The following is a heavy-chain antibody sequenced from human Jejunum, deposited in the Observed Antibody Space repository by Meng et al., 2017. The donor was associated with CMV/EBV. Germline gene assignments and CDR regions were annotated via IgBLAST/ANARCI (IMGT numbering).Heavy chain of an antibody. J-gene: IGHJ4*02. CDR3: ARKEGDI. CDR1: GVIFSDYW. V-gene: IGHV3-7*01. CDR2: INQDGGDK. Sequence: SCAVSGVIFSDYWMSWFRQPPGKGLEWVANINQDGGDKNYVDSVKGRFTISRDNAKKLLFLQMNSLRSEDTAVYYCARKEGDIWGRGTRVTVSS. D-gene: IGHD2-15*01.